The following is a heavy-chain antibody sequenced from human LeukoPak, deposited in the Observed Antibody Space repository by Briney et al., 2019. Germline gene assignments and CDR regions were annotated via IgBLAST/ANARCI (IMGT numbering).Heavy chain of an antibody. CDR3: ATWRDKAAVS. Sequence: GGSLRLSCAVSGFIFSDYYMSWIRQAPGKGLEWVSYISSSSSYTNYADSVKGRFTISRDNSKNTLYLQMNSLRGEDTAVYYCATWRDKAAVSWGQGTLVTVSS. CDR1: GFIFSDYY. D-gene: IGHD6-13*01. V-gene: IGHV3-11*03. J-gene: IGHJ5*02. CDR2: ISSSSSYT.